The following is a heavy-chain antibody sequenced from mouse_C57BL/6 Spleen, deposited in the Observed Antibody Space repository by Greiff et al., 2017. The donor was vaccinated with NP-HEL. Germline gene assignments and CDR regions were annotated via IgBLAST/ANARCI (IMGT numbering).Heavy chain of an antibody. CDR1: GFSLTSYG. D-gene: IGHD2-4*01. CDR2: IWSGGST. J-gene: IGHJ4*01. Sequence: QVQLQQSGPGLVQPSQSLSITCTVSGFSLTSYGVHWVRQSPGKGLEWLGVIWSGGSTDYNAAFISRLSISKDNSKSQVFFKMNSLQADDTAIYYCARIGVLYYDYDVSYYAMDYWGQGTSVTVSS. V-gene: IGHV2-2*01. CDR3: ARIGVLYYDYDVSYYAMDY.